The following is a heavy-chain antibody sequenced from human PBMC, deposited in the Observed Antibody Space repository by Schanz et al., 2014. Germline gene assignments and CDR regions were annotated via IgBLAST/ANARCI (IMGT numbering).Heavy chain of an antibody. CDR1: GYTFTNFY. CDR2: ISAYNGNT. Sequence: QVQLVQSGAEVKGPGASVKVSCKASGYTFTNFYIHWVRQAPGQGLEWMGWISAYNGNTNYAQKLQGRVTMTTDTSTSTAYMELRSLRSDDTAVYYCAREVGLYDRGWFDPWGQGTLVTVSS. J-gene: IGHJ5*02. V-gene: IGHV1-18*04. D-gene: IGHD3-22*01. CDR3: AREVGLYDRGWFDP.